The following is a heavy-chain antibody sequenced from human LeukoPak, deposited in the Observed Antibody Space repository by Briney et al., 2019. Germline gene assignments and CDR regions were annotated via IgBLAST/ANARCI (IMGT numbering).Heavy chain of an antibody. D-gene: IGHD3-10*01. Sequence: LETLSLTCIVSGDSVSGYYWNWIRQPPGKGLEWIGYTHHSGNTLYNPSLKSRVTTSVDTSKNQFSLSLSSVTAADTAVYYCARWEVRLNAFEMWGQGTMVTVSS. V-gene: IGHV4-59*02. CDR1: GDSVSGYY. CDR2: THHSGNT. CDR3: ARWEVRLNAFEM. J-gene: IGHJ3*02.